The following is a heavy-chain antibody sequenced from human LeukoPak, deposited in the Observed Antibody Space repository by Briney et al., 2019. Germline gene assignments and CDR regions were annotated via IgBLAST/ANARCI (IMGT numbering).Heavy chain of an antibody. Sequence: GGSLRLSCAASGFTFSSYGMHWVRQAPGKGLEWVAFIRYDGSNKYYADSVKGRFTISRDNSKNTLYLQMNSLRAEDTAVYYCAKDRDDYGDYGLPDGAFDIWGQGTMVTVSS. CDR3: AKDRDDYGDYGLPDGAFDI. CDR1: GFTFSSYG. D-gene: IGHD4-17*01. V-gene: IGHV3-30*02. J-gene: IGHJ3*02. CDR2: IRYDGSNK.